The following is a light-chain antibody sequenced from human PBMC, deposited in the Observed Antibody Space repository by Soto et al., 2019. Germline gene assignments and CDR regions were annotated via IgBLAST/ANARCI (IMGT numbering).Light chain of an antibody. CDR2: RGN. CDR1: SSNIGSND. Sequence: QSVLTQPPSTSGTPGQWVTISCSGSSSNIGSNDVNWYQHLPGTAPKLLIYRGNQRPSGIPDRFSGSKSGTSASLAISGLRSEDEADYYCGAWDDSLNGVLFGGGTKLTVL. J-gene: IGLJ3*02. CDR3: GAWDDSLNGVL. V-gene: IGLV1-44*01.